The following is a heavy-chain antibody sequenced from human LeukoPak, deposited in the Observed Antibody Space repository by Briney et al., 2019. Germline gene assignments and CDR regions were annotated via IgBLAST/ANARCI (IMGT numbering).Heavy chain of an antibody. CDR1: LGSISSSAFY. J-gene: IGHJ6*03. V-gene: IGHV4-39*02. D-gene: IGHD3-3*01. CDR3: AKEVPITINYMDV. CDR2: LYYSGNT. Sequence: SETLSLTCTVSLGSISSSAFYWGWIRQPPGKGLEWIGSLYYSGNTYYNPSLKSRVTISVDTSKNQFSLNLTSVTAADTAVYYCAKEVPITINYMDVWGKGTTVTVSS.